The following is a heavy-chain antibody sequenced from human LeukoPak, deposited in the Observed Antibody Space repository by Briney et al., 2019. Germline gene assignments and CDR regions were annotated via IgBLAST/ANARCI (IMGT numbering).Heavy chain of an antibody. D-gene: IGHD6-6*01. CDR1: GFTFSGYD. V-gene: IGHV3-21*01. CDR3: ARGSSNVAARNNWFDP. CDR2: ISGSSSSYI. Sequence: GGSLRLSCAASGFTFSGYDMNWVRQAPGKGLEWVSSISGSSSSYIYYADSMKGRFTISRDNAKNSLCLQMNSLRAEDTAVYYCARGSSNVAARNNWFDPWGQGTLVTVSS. J-gene: IGHJ5*02.